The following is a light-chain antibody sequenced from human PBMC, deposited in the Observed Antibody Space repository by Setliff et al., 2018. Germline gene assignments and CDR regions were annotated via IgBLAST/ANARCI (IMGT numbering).Light chain of an antibody. CDR2: WAS. CDR1: QSVLYSSNNKNY. CDR3: QQYYSTPWT. V-gene: IGKV4-1*01. Sequence: DIVMTQSPDSLAVSLGGRATINCKSSQSVLYSSNNKNYLAWYQQKPGQPPRLLIYWASTRESGVPDRFSGSGSETDFTLTISSLQAEDVAVYYCQQYYSTPWTFGQGTKVDIK. J-gene: IGKJ1*01.